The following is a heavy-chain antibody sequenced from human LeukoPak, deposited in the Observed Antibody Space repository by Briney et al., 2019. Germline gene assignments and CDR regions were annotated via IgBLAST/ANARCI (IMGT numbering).Heavy chain of an antibody. CDR3: ARFRTWGDKAFDY. D-gene: IGHD2-21*02. CDR1: GFTFGKYW. J-gene: IGHJ4*02. CDR2: IGTTSGAI. Sequence: GGSLRLSCVASGFTFGKYWMSWVRQAPGKGLEWVSYIGTTSGAIYYADSVKGRFTISRDSAKNSLYLQMNSLRAEDTAVYYCARFRTWGDKAFDYWGQGTLVTVSS. V-gene: IGHV3-48*01.